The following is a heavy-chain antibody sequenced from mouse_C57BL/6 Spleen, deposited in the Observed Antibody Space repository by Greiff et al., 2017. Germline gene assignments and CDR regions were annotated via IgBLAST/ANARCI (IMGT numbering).Heavy chain of an antibody. Sequence: VQLQQPGTELVKPGASVKLSCKASGYTFTSYWMHWVKQRPGHGLEWIGNINPSNGGTNYNEKCTSKATLTVDKSSITAYMQLSSLTSADSAVYYCASRSPYAMDYWGQGTSVTVSS. CDR3: ASRSPYAMDY. CDR2: INPSNGGT. J-gene: IGHJ4*01. CDR1: GYTFTSYW. V-gene: IGHV1-53*01.